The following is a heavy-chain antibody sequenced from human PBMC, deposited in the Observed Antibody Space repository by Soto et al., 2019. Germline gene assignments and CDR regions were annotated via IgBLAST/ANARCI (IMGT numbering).Heavy chain of an antibody. V-gene: IGHV1-18*01. CDR2: IRAYNNNT. CDR3: AREISSMAPDIFNI. Sequence: QIQLVQSGAEVKKPGASVKVSCKASGYTFTTYGITWVRQAPGQGLEWMGWIRAYNNNTNYAQRFQGRVTMTTYPSTSTAHMELTSLRSDDTAVYYCAREISSMAPDIFNIWGQGTMVTVSS. CDR1: GYTFTTYG. D-gene: IGHD2-15*01. J-gene: IGHJ3*02.